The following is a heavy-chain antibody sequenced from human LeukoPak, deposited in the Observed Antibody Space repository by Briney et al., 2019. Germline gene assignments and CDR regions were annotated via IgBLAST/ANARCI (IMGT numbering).Heavy chain of an antibody. CDR3: ARDIRTTYCAY. CDR1: RFPFSMYT. D-gene: IGHD1-7*01. V-gene: IGHV3-30*15. CDR2: VVDDGNNK. J-gene: IGHJ4*02. Sequence: PGRTPRLSCAVSRFPFSMYTIQCVPDVPHGGREGVVVVVDDGNNKNYPGSVKGRFTISRENSKNKLYLKMSSLRAGDTAVYYCARDIRTTYCAYWGQGSLVTVSS.